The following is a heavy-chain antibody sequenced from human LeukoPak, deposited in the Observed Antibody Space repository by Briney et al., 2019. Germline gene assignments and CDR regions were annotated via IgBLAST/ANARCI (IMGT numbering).Heavy chain of an antibody. Sequence: GSLRLSCTASGGSISSYYWNWIRQPPGKGLEWIGYIYYSGSTNYNPSLKSRVTISVDTSKNQFSLKLSSVTAADTAVYYCARGADSSGYYSIFYFDYWGQGTLVTVSS. CDR3: ARGADSSGYYSIFYFDY. CDR2: IYYSGST. J-gene: IGHJ4*02. CDR1: GGSISSYY. D-gene: IGHD3-22*01. V-gene: IGHV4-59*01.